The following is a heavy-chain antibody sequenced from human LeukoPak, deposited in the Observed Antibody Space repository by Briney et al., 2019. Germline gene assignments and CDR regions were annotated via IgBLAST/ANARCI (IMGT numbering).Heavy chain of an antibody. CDR2: IYPGDSDT. V-gene: IGHV5-51*01. CDR3: ARLTYAPTLDY. D-gene: IGHD2-2*01. Sequence: GEALKISCKGSGYSFTSYWIGWVRQLPGKGLEWMGIIYPGDSDTRYSPSFQGQVTISADKSISTAYLQWSSLNASDTAIYYCARLTYAPTLDYWGQGTLVTVSS. CDR1: GYSFTSYW. J-gene: IGHJ4*02.